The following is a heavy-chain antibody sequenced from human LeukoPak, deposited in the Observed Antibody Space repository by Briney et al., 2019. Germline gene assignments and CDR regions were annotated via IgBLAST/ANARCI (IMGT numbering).Heavy chain of an antibody. Sequence: SETLSLTCTVSGGSISSYYWSWIRQPPGKGLEWIGYIYYSGSTNYSPSLKSRVTISVDTSKNQFSLKLSSVTAADTAVYYCAARIVGATTAFDIWGQGTMVTVSS. CDR1: GGSISSYY. CDR3: AARIVGATTAFDI. D-gene: IGHD1-26*01. CDR2: IYYSGST. J-gene: IGHJ3*02. V-gene: IGHV4-59*01.